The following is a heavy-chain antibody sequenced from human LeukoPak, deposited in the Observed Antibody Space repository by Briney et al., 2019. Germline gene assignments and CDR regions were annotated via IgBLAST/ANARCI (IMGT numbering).Heavy chain of an antibody. CDR1: GGTFSSYA. D-gene: IGHD3-22*01. CDR2: VNPSGGST. J-gene: IGHJ4*02. V-gene: IGHV1-46*01. CDR3: ARDSRPSYDSSAYYYPGDY. Sequence: ASVKVSCKASGGTFSSYAISWVRQAPGQGLEWMAIVNPSGGSTSYAQKFQGRVTVTRDTSTSTVYMELSSLRSEDTAVYYCARDSRPSYDSSAYYYPGDYWGQGTLVTVSS.